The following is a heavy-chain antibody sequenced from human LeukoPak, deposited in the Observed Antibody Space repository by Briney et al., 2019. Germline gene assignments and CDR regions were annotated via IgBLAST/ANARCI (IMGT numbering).Heavy chain of an antibody. CDR3: ARGPNSNWSGLDF. CDR1: GFSFSGHW. CDR2: ISPTGSTA. Sequence: GGSLRLSCTAAGFSFSGHWMHWARQLPGKGLVWVSRISPTGSTASYADSVKGRFTVSRDNAKNTLYLQVNNLRAEDTAVYYCARGPNSNWSGLDFWGQGTLLTVSS. J-gene: IGHJ4*02. V-gene: IGHV3-74*01. D-gene: IGHD6-6*01.